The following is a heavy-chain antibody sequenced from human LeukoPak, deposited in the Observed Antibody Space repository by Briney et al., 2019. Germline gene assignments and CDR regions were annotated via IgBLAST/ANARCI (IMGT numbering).Heavy chain of an antibody. V-gene: IGHV4-30-2*01. J-gene: IGHJ5*02. Sequence: SETLSLTCAVSGGSISSGGYSWSWIRQPPGKGLEWIGYVYHSGSTYYNPSLKSRVTISVDRSKNQFSLKLSSVTAADTAVYYCARGEGITMVPGVIQSFGWFDPWGQGTLVTVSS. CDR3: ARGEGITMVPGVIQSFGWFDP. CDR1: GGSISSGGYS. CDR2: VYHSGST. D-gene: IGHD3-10*01.